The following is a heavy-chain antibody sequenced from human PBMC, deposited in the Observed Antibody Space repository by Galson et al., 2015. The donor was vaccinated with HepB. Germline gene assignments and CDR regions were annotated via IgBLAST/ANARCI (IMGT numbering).Heavy chain of an antibody. D-gene: IGHD2-2*01. CDR2: INPSGGST. CDR1: GYSFTRYY. Sequence: SVKVSCKASGYSFTRYYMHWVRQAPGQGLEWMGIINPSGGSTSYAQKFQGRVTMTSDTSTSTVYMELSSLRSEDTAVYYCATRVGYCSSTSCYTFDYWGQGTLVTVSS. CDR3: ATRVGYCSSTSCYTFDY. J-gene: IGHJ4*02. V-gene: IGHV1-46*01.